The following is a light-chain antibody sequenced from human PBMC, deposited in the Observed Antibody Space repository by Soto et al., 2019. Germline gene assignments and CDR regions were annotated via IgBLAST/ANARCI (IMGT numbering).Light chain of an antibody. Sequence: EIVLTQSPGTLSLSPGERATLSCRASQSVSISYLALYQQKPGQALMLLIYVTASKATGIPDRFSGSGSGTDFTLTISRLEPEDFAVYYCQQYGSSPAFGHGTKLEIK. V-gene: IGKV3-20*01. J-gene: IGKJ2*01. CDR1: QSVSISY. CDR2: VTA. CDR3: QQYGSSPA.